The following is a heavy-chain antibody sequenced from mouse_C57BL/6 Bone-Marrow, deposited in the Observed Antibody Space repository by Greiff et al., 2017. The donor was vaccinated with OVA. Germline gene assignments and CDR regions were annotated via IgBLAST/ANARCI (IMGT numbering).Heavy chain of an antibody. J-gene: IGHJ3*01. CDR3: ARRGPYYGSSPY. Sequence: EVQLQQSGPELVKPGASVKISCKASGYTFTDYYMNWVKQSHGKSLEWIGDINPNNGGTSYNQKFKGKATLSVDKSSSTAYMELRSLTSEDSAVYYCARRGPYYGSSPYWGQGTLVTVSA. V-gene: IGHV1-26*01. CDR2: INPNNGGT. CDR1: GYTFTDYY. D-gene: IGHD1-1*01.